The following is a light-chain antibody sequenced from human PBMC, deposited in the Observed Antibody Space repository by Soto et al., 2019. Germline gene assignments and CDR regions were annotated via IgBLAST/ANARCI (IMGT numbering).Light chain of an antibody. Sequence: EIVMTQSPATLSVSPGERATLSCRDSRSVSSHLAWCQQKPGQAPRLLIYGASTRATGVPARFSASGSGTEFTLTISSLESEDFAVYYCQQYNNWPLTFGGGTKVEIK. J-gene: IGKJ4*01. CDR1: RSVSSH. CDR3: QQYNNWPLT. V-gene: IGKV3-15*01. CDR2: GAS.